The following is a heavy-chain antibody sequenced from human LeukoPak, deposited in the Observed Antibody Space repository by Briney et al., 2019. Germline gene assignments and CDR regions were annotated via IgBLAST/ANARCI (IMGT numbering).Heavy chain of an antibody. D-gene: IGHD1-26*01. J-gene: IGHJ4*02. Sequence: GGSLRLSCAGSGFIFSSYWMSWVRQAPGKGLEWVANINKDGSEVNYVGSMKGRFTISRDNAKNPLYLQMNSLRAEDTAVYYCVRDLSLTSGSNWGQGTLVTVSS. V-gene: IGHV3-7*01. CDR3: VRDLSLTSGSN. CDR2: INKDGSEV. CDR1: GFIFSSYW.